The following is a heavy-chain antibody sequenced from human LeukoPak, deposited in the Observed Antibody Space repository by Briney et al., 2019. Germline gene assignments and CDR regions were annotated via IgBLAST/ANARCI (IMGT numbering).Heavy chain of an antibody. CDR2: XYYSGST. Sequence: SETLSLTCTVSGGSISSYYWSWIRQPPGKGLEWIXXXYYSGSTNYNPSLKSRVTISVDTSKNQFSLKLSSVTAADTAVYYCAXDPEIELYXEGXFDIWGQGTMVTXSS. CDR3: AXDPEIELYXEGXFDI. V-gene: IGHV4-59*12. D-gene: IGHD1-7*01. CDR1: GGSISSYY. J-gene: IGHJ3*02.